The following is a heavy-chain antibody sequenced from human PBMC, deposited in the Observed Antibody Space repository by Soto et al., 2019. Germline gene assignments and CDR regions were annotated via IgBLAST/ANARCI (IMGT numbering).Heavy chain of an antibody. CDR3: ARFWSGYTIDY. D-gene: IGHD3-3*01. V-gene: IGHV3-21*03. J-gene: IGHJ4*02. CDR1: GFTFRSYS. CDR2: ISSSSSYI. Sequence: EVQLVDSGGGVVKPGGSLRLSCAASGFTFRSYSMNWVRQAPGKGLEWVSSISSSSSYIYYADSVKGRFTISRDNAKNSLYLQMNSLRAEDTAVYYCARFWSGYTIDYWGQGTLVTVSS.